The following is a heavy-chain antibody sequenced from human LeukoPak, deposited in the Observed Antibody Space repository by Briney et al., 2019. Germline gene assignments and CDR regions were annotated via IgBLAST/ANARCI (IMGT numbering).Heavy chain of an antibody. Sequence: GGSLRLSCAPYGFTFSSYSMNWVRQAPGKGLEWVSSISSSSSYIYYADSVKGRFTISRDNAKNSLYLQMNSLRAEDTAVYYCARAHTVTTYYMDVWGKGTTVTVSS. CDR2: ISSSSSYI. CDR1: GFTFSSYS. CDR3: ARAHTVTTYYMDV. D-gene: IGHD4-17*01. J-gene: IGHJ6*03. V-gene: IGHV3-21*01.